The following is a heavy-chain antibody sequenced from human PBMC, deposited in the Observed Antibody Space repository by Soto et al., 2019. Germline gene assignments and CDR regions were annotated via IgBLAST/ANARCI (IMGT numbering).Heavy chain of an antibody. Sequence: QLQLQESGPGLVKPSETLSLTCTVSGGSISSSSYYWGWIRQPPGKGLEWIGSIYYSGSTYYNPSLKRRVXXSXDXXKIQFSLKLSSVTAADTAVYYCARLVYDSSGYRPGWGQGTLVTVSS. CDR3: ARLVYDSSGYRPG. V-gene: IGHV4-39*01. J-gene: IGHJ4*02. CDR1: GGSISSSSYY. CDR2: IYYSGST. D-gene: IGHD3-22*01.